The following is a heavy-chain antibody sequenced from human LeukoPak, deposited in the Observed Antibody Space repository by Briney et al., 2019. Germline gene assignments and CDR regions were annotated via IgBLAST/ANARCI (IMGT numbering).Heavy chain of an antibody. CDR3: AKDLYCGGDCYSSGY. V-gene: IGHV3-23*01. CDR2: ISGSGGST. J-gene: IGHJ4*02. Sequence: GGSLRLSCAASGFTFSSYAMSWVRQAPGKGLEWVSAISGSGGSTYYADSVKGRFTISRDNSKNTLYLQMNSLRAEDTAVYYCAKDLYCGGDCYSSGYWGQGTLVTVSS. CDR1: GFTFSSYA. D-gene: IGHD2-21*02.